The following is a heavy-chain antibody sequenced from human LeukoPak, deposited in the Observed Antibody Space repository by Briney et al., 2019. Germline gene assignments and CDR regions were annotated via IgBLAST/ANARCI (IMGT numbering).Heavy chain of an antibody. Sequence: GGSLRLSCGASGFTFSTYSMNWVRQAQGKGLEWVASICGSSTSIYYAGSVKGRLTISRDNAKKSLYIQMNSLRSEDTAVYYCAREEGKQQMEAFDYWGQGPLVTVSS. V-gene: IGHV3-21*01. J-gene: IGHJ4*02. D-gene: IGHD6-13*01. CDR2: ICGSSTSI. CDR1: GFTFSTYS. CDR3: AREEGKQQMEAFDY.